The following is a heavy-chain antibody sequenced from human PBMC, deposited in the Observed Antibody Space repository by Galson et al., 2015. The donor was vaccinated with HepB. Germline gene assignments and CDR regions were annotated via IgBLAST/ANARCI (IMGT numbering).Heavy chain of an antibody. CDR2: INPNSGGT. Sequence: SVKVSCKASGYTFTGYYIHWVRQAPGQGLEWMGWINPNSGGTNYAQKSQGRVTMTRDTSISTAYMELSRLKSDDTAVYYCARDGQQDMDVWGKGTTVTVSS. J-gene: IGHJ6*03. CDR1: GYTFTGYY. CDR3: ARDGQQDMDV. V-gene: IGHV1-2*02. D-gene: IGHD6-13*01.